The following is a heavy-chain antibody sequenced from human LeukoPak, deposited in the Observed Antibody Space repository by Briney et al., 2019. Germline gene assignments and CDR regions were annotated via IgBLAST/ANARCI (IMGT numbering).Heavy chain of an antibody. V-gene: IGHV3-53*01. J-gene: IGHJ5*02. D-gene: IGHD2-15*01. CDR1: GFTVGSYA. CDR3: ACYNNWFDP. CDR2: IYTGGST. Sequence: GGSLRLSCAVSGFTVGSYAMSWVRQPPGKGLEWVSVIYTGGSTYYADSVKGRFTISRDNSKNTLYLQMNSLRAEDTAVYYCACYNNWFDPWGQGTLVTVSS.